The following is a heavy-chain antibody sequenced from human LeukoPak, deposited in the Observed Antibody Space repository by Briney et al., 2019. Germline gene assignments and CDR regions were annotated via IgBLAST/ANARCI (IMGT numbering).Heavy chain of an antibody. CDR2: IIPILGIA. V-gene: IGHV1-69*04. Sequence: ASVKVSCKASGYTFTSYGISWVRQAPGQGLEWMGRIIPILGIANYTQKFQGRVTITADKSTSTAYMELSSLRSEDTAVYYCASSGGGATEGLYVDYWGQGTLVTVSS. CDR1: GYTFTSYG. J-gene: IGHJ4*02. D-gene: IGHD1-26*01. CDR3: ASSGGGATEGLYVDY.